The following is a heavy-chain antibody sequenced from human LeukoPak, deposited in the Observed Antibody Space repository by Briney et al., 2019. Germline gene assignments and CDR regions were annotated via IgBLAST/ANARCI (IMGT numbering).Heavy chain of an antibody. CDR1: GXTFNNAW. V-gene: IGHV3-15*07. CDR2: IKGYTDGGTA. Sequence: PGGSLRLSCATSGXTFNNAWMNWVPQPPGKGLEWIGRIKGYTDGGTADYAAPVKGRFTISRDDSRNTFYLQMNSLKTEDTAVYYCAREQWLADFDYWGQGTLVTVSS. D-gene: IGHD6-19*01. CDR3: AREQWLADFDY. J-gene: IGHJ4*02.